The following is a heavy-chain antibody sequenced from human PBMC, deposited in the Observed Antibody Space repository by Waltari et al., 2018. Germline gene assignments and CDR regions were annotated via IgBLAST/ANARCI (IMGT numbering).Heavy chain of an antibody. Sequence: QVQLQESGPGLVKPSGTLSLTCVVSADSIRSNKWWTWVRQPPGKGLEWIGEIYQSGSTTYNPSLKGRVTMSIDMSKKQWSLRLTSVTTADTAMYYCARYEDLYGMDVWGQGTTVTVSS. CDR3: ARYEDLYGMDV. D-gene: IGHD2-15*01. V-gene: IGHV4-4*02. CDR2: IYQSGST. CDR1: ADSIRSNKW. J-gene: IGHJ6*02.